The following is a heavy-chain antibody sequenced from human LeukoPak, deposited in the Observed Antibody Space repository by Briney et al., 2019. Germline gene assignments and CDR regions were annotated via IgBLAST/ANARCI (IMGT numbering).Heavy chain of an antibody. D-gene: IGHD2-8*02. V-gene: IGHV3-66*02. J-gene: IGHJ4*02. CDR1: GVTVSSNS. CDR3: ARTIVLGPSTIRELDC. CDR2: IHSGGNT. Sequence: PGGSLRLSCAVSGVTVSSNSMSWVRQTPGKGLEWVSVIHSGGNTYYTESVKGRFTISRDISKNTLYLQMNSLRAEDTAVYYCARTIVLGPSTIRELDCWGQGTLVTVSS.